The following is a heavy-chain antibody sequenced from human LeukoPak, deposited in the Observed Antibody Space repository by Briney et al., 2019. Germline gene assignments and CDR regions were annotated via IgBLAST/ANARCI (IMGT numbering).Heavy chain of an antibody. CDR1: GGSMSSYY. D-gene: IGHD3-10*01. J-gene: IGHJ4*02. V-gene: IGHV4-59*08. Sequence: SETLSLTCTVSGGSMSSYYWTWIRQPPGKELEWIGYIYYTGNTNYNPSLKSRVTISADTSKNQFSLKLNSVTAADTAAYYCARRARATVRGDYFDYWGQGTLVTVSS. CDR3: ARRARATVRGDYFDY. CDR2: IYYTGNT.